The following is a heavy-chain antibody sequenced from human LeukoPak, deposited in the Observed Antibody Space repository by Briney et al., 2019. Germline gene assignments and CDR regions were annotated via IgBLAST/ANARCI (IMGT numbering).Heavy chain of an antibody. J-gene: IGHJ6*03. CDR3: ARVSTYQYYYYMDV. CDR1: GFTFSGYY. V-gene: IGHV3-11*01. Sequence: GGSLRLSCTASGFTFSGYYMSWIRQAPGKGLEWVSYISTSGKTIYYADSVKGRFTISRDNAKNSLYLQINSLRAEDTAVYYCARVSTYQYYYYMDVWGKGTTVTVSS. CDR2: ISTSGKTI. D-gene: IGHD2-2*01.